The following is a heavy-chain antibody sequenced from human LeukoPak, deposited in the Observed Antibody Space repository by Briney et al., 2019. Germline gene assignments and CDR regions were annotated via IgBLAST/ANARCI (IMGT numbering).Heavy chain of an antibody. CDR1: GFTFSSCS. D-gene: IGHD3-3*01. J-gene: IGHJ4*02. CDR2: ISSSSSYI. Sequence: GGSLRLSCAASGFTFSSCSMNWVRQAPGKGLEWVSSISSSSSYIYYADSVKGRFTISRDNAKNSLYLQMNSLRAEDTAVYYCALTSTGVTIFGVPSLDYWGQGTLVTVSS. V-gene: IGHV3-21*01. CDR3: ALTSTGVTIFGVPSLDY.